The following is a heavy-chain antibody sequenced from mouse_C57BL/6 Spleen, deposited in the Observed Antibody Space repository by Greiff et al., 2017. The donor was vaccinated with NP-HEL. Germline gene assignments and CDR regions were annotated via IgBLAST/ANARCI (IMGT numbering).Heavy chain of an antibody. J-gene: IGHJ2*01. CDR1: GYTFTSYW. V-gene: IGHV1-64*01. CDR2: IHPNSGST. CDR3: ARVGDQYFYFDY. Sequence: QVQLQQPGAELVKPGASVKLSCKASGYTFTSYWMHWVKQRPGQGLEWIGMIHPNSGSTNYNEKFKSKATLTVDKSSSTAYMQLSSLTSEDSAVYYCARVGDQYFYFDYWGQGTTLTVSS.